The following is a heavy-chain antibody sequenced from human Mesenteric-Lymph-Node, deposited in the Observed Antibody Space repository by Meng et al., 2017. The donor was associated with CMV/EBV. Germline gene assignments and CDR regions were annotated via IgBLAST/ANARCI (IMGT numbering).Heavy chain of an antibody. Sequence: LSCVASGVTFNKDGMHWVRQAPGKGLEWVAVIWSNGWTTDYADSVKGRFTISRDNSKNTLYLQMNGLRAEDTAVYYCAGDGGGMPFDPWGRGTLVTVSS. J-gene: IGHJ5*02. CDR3: AGDGGGMPFDP. V-gene: IGHV3-33*01. CDR1: GVTFNKDG. D-gene: IGHD3-16*01. CDR2: IWSNGWTT.